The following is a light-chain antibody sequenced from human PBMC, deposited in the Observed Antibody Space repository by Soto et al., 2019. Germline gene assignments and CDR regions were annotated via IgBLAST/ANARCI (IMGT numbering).Light chain of an antibody. CDR3: QQRSNWPVT. CDR2: GTS. CDR1: QSVNGY. V-gene: IGKV3-11*01. J-gene: IGKJ5*01. Sequence: ILLTQSPATLSLSPGERATLSCRASQSVNGYLAWYQQKPGLAPRLLIYGTSNRATAIPARFSGSGSGTDFTLTISSLEPEDFAIYYCQQRSNWPVTFGQGTRLEIK.